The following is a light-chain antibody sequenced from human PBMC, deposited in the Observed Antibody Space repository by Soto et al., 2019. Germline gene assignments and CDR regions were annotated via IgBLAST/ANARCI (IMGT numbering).Light chain of an antibody. J-gene: IGKJ4*01. CDR3: QRCGSAVLT. CDR2: GAS. V-gene: IGKV3-20*01. Sequence: EIVLTQSPGTLSLSPGERATLSCRASQSVSSSYLARYQQKPGQAPRLLIYGASSRATGIPARFSGSGSGTDCTLTISRLEAGEFAVAYCQRCGSAVLTFGGGAQVEI. CDR1: QSVSSSY.